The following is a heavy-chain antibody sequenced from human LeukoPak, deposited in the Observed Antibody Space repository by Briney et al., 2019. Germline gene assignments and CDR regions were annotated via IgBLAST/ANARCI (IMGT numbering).Heavy chain of an antibody. D-gene: IGHD2-21*02. Sequence: GESLKISCKGSGYSFTSYWIGWVRQMPGKGLEWMGIIYPGDSDTRYSPSFQGQVTISADKSVNTVYLQWSSLKASDTAMYYCARLAYCGGDCYRTTRGYFQHWGQGTLVTVSS. V-gene: IGHV5-51*01. CDR2: IYPGDSDT. J-gene: IGHJ1*01. CDR1: GYSFTSYW. CDR3: ARLAYCGGDCYRTTRGYFQH.